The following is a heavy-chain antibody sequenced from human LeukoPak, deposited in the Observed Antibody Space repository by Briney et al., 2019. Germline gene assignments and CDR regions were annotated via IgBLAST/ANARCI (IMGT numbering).Heavy chain of an antibody. V-gene: IGHV3-66*01. CDR3: ARGTVTMVGY. J-gene: IGHJ4*02. Sequence: GGSLRLSCAASGFTVSSNYMSWVRQAPGRGLEWVSVIYSGGSTCYADSVKGRFTISRDNSKNTLFLQMNSLRAGDTAVYYCARGTVTMVGYWGQGTLVTVSS. CDR2: IYSGGST. CDR1: GFTVSSNY. D-gene: IGHD3-10*01.